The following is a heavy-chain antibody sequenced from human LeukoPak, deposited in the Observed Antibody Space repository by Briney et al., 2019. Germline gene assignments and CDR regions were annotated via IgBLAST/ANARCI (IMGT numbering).Heavy chain of an antibody. CDR1: GFIFSSYG. CDR2: IRYDGGDK. V-gene: IGHV3-30*02. Sequence: GGSLRLSCAASGFIFSSYGMHWVRQAPGKGLEWVSFIRYDGGDKFYAESVKGRFTISRDNSRNTVYLQMNSLRDEDTAVYYCAKDLMRNQWFGESWGLGTLVTVSS. J-gene: IGHJ5*02. CDR3: AKDLMRNQWFGES. D-gene: IGHD3-10*01.